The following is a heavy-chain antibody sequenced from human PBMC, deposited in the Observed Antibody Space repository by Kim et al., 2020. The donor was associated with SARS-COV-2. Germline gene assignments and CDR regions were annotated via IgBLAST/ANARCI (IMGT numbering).Heavy chain of an antibody. D-gene: IGHD5-18*01. J-gene: IGHJ1*01. V-gene: IGHV3-33*05. CDR2: ISYDGSNK. CDR3: ARGDLFGDTAMDRD. CDR1: GFTFSSYG. Sequence: GGSLRLSCAASGFTFSSYGMHWVRQAPGKGLEWVAVISYDGSNKYYADSVKGRFTISRDNSKNTLYLQMNSLRAEDTAVYYCARGDLFGDTAMDRDWGQG.